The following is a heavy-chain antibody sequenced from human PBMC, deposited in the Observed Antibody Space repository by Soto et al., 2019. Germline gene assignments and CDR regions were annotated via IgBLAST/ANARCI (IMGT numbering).Heavy chain of an antibody. CDR2: IWYDASNK. J-gene: IGHJ4*02. D-gene: IGHD6-19*01. V-gene: IGHV3-33*01. Sequence: QVLLVESGGGVVQPGRSLRLSCAASGFTFSSYGMHWVRQAPGKGLEWVAVIWYDASNKYYADSVKGRFTISRDNSTNTLYLQMNSLRAEDTAVYYCARDCAGYSSGWYQRGGFDYWGQGTLVTVSS. CDR3: ARDCAGYSSGWYQRGGFDY. CDR1: GFTFSSYG.